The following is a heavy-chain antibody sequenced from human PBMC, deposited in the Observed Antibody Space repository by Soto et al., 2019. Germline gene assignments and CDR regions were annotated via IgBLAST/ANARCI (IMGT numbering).Heavy chain of an antibody. CDR2: INPNSGGT. J-gene: IGHJ6*02. Sequence: ASVKVSCKASGYTFSGYYIHWLRQAPGQGLEWMGWINPNSGGTNYAQKFQGRITVTRDTPTSTAYMELSRLTSDDTAVYYCARSLTEGYCTITGCYTRPLYGMDVWGQGTTVTVSS. CDR1: GYTFSGYY. D-gene: IGHD2-2*02. CDR3: ARSLTEGYCTITGCYTRPLYGMDV. V-gene: IGHV1-2*02.